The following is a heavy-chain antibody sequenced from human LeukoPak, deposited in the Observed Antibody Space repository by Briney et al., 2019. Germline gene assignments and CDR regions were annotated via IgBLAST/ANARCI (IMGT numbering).Heavy chain of an antibody. Sequence: GRSLRLSCAASGFTFDDYAMHWVRQAPGKGLEWVSGISWNSGSIGYADSVKGRFTISRDNAKNSLYLQMNSLRAEDTAVYYCARDWDYYDSSGFGAFDIWGQGTMVTVSS. J-gene: IGHJ3*02. V-gene: IGHV3-9*01. D-gene: IGHD3-22*01. CDR3: ARDWDYYDSSGFGAFDI. CDR2: ISWNSGSI. CDR1: GFTFDDYA.